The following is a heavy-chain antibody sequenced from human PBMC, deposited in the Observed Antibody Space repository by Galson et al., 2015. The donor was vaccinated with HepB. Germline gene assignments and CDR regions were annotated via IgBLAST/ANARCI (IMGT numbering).Heavy chain of an antibody. CDR3: ARGPPLGDLPYSSTSCHVFWFDP. CDR1: GYTFTSYY. D-gene: IGHD2-2*01. Sequence: SVKVSCKASGYTFTSYYMHWVRQAPGQGLEWMGIINPSGGSTSYAQKFQGRVTMTRDTSTSTVYMELSSLRSEDTAVYYCARGPPLGDLPYSSTSCHVFWFDPWGQGTLVTVSS. J-gene: IGHJ5*02. CDR2: INPSGGST. V-gene: IGHV1-46*01.